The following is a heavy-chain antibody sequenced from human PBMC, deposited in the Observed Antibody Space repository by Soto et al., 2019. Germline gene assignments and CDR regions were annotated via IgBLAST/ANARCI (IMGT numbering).Heavy chain of an antibody. CDR2: INSDGSST. D-gene: IGHD2-21*01. J-gene: IGHJ6*02. V-gene: IGHV3-74*01. Sequence: EVQLVESGGGLVQPGGSLRLSCAASGFTFSSYWMHWVRQAPGKGLVWVSRINSDGSSTSYADSVKGRFTISRDNAKNPLYLKMNSLRAEDTAVYYCARAAPVVVEAPDVWGQGTTVTVSS. CDR1: GFTFSSYW. CDR3: ARAAPVVVEAPDV.